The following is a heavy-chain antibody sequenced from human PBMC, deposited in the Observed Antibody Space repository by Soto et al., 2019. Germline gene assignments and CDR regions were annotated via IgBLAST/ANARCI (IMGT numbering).Heavy chain of an antibody. Sequence: QVQLQESGPGLVKPSETLSLTCTVSGGSISSYYWSWIRQPPGKGLEWVGYIYYSGSTNYNPSLKSRVTISVATSKNRFSLKLSSVTAAYTAVYYCARRPLPGYCSGGSCYSNWYFDLWGRGTLVTVSS. D-gene: IGHD2-15*01. CDR2: IYYSGST. CDR3: ARRPLPGYCSGGSCYSNWYFDL. CDR1: GGSISSYY. V-gene: IGHV4-59*08. J-gene: IGHJ2*01.